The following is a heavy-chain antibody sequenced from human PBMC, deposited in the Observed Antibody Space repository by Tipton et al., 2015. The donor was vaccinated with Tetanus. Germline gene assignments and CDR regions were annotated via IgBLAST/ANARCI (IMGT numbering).Heavy chain of an antibody. Sequence: SGFTFSSYGMHWVRQAPGKGLEWVAVIWYDGSNKYYADSVKGRFTISRDNSKNTLYLQMNSLRAEDTAVYYCARDVGTVATIPRDWGQGTLVTVSS. CDR2: IWYDGSNK. J-gene: IGHJ4*02. CDR3: ARDVGTVATIPRD. CDR1: GFTFSSYG. V-gene: IGHV3-33*01. D-gene: IGHD5-12*01.